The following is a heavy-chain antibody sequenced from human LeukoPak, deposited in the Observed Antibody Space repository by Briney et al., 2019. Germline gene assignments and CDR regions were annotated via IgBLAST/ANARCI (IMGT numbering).Heavy chain of an antibody. V-gene: IGHV4-34*01. CDR2: INHSGST. CDR3: ARSEVFGY. Sequence: TSETLSLTCAVYGGSFSGYYWSWIRQPPGKGLEWIGEINHSGSTNYNPSLKSRVTISVDTSKNQFSLKLSSVTAADTAVYYCARSEVFGYWGQGTLVTVSS. CDR1: GGSFSGYY. D-gene: IGHD1-14*01. J-gene: IGHJ4*02.